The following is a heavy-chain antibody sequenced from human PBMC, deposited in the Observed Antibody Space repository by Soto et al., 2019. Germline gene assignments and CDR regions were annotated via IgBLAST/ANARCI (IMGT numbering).Heavy chain of an antibody. J-gene: IGHJ3*02. V-gene: IGHV3-23*01. CDR1: GFTFSTSA. CDR3: AKDKFRAFDI. Sequence: EVQLLESGGGLVQPGGSLRLSCAASGFTFSTSAMSWVRQAPGKGLEWVSAISSNSGSAHYADSVKGRFTISRDNSKSTLSLHMNSPRAEDTAVYFCAKDKFRAFDIWGQGTMVIVSS. CDR2: ISSNSGSA.